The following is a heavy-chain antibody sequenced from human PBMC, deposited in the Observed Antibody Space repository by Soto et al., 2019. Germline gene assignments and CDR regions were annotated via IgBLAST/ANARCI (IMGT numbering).Heavy chain of an antibody. J-gene: IGHJ5*02. CDR3: ARSVFP. V-gene: IGHV4-31*03. CDR2: IYYSGST. CDR1: GGSISSGGYY. Sequence: QVQLQESGPGLVKPSQTLSLTCTVSGGSISSGGYYWNWIRQHPGKGLEWIGYIYYSGSTSYNPALTSRVTLSVDTSKNQFSLKLSSVPAADTAVYYCARSVFPWGQGTLVTVSS.